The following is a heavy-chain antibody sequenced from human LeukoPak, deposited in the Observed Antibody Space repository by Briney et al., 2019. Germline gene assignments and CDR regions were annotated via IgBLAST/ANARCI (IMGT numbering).Heavy chain of an antibody. D-gene: IGHD3-3*01. CDR3: AKGTVFGVVRSGGLDY. V-gene: IGHV3-64*01. J-gene: IGHJ4*02. Sequence: GGSLGLSCAASGFSFSSYAMHWVRQAPGKGLEYVSAISSNGGSTYYANFVKGRFTISRDNSKNTLYLQMNSLRAEDTAVYYCAKGTVFGVVRSGGLDYWGQGTLVTVSS. CDR2: ISSNGGST. CDR1: GFSFSSYA.